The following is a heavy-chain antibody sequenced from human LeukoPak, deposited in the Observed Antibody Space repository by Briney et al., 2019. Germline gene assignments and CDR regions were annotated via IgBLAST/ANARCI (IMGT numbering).Heavy chain of an antibody. D-gene: IGHD2-15*01. CDR2: ISYDESNK. CDR3: ARDPSYCSGGSCHFNWFDP. Sequence: GRSLRLSCAASGFTFSSYAMHWVRQAPGKGLEWVAVISYDESNKYYADSVKGRFTISRDNSKNTLYLQMNSLRAEDTAVYYCARDPSYCSGGSCHFNWFDPWGQGTLVTVSS. V-gene: IGHV3-30*04. J-gene: IGHJ5*02. CDR1: GFTFSSYA.